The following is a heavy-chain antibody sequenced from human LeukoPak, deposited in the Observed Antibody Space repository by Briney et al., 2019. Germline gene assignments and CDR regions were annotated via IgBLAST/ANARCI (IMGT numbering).Heavy chain of an antibody. CDR1: GYSFTSYN. V-gene: IGHV1-46*01. CDR3: ARAPGSSWFRPRHYFDY. Sequence: ASVKVSCKASGYSFTSYNMHWVRQAPGQGLEWMGIINPSGGSTNYAQKFQGRVTLTRDTSTSTVYMELSSLRSEDTAVYYCARAPGSSWFRPRHYFDYWGQGTLVTVSS. J-gene: IGHJ4*02. CDR2: INPSGGST. D-gene: IGHD6-13*01.